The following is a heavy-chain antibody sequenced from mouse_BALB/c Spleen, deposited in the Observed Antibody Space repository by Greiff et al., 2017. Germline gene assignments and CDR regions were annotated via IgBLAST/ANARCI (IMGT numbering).Heavy chain of an antibody. CDR2: IWAGGST. V-gene: IGHV2-9*02. J-gene: IGHJ3*01. CDR3: ARGGDRYDEGVAWFAY. CDR1: GFSLTSYG. Sequence: VHLVESGPGLVAPSQSLSITCTVSGFSLTSYGVHWVRQPPGKGLEWLGVIWAGGSTKYNSALMSRLSISKDNSKSQVFLKMNSLQTDDTAMYYCARGGDRYDEGVAWFAYWGQGTLVTVSA. D-gene: IGHD2-14*01.